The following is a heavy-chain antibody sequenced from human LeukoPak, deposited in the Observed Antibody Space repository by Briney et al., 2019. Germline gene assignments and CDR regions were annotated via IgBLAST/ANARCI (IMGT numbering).Heavy chain of an antibody. CDR1: GGSISSSNW. J-gene: IGHJ3*02. V-gene: IGHV4-4*02. D-gene: IGHD3-3*01. CDR3: ARGIQSSGYFIRHAFDI. Sequence: SETLSLTCAVSGGSISSSNWWSWVRQPPGKGLEWIGEIYHSGSTYYNPSLKSRVTISVDRSKNQFSLKLSSVTAADTAVYYCARGIQSSGYFIRHAFDIWGQGTMVTVSS. CDR2: IYHSGST.